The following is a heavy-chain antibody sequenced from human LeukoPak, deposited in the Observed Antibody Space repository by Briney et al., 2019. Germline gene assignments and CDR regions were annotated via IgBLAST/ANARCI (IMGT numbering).Heavy chain of an antibody. D-gene: IGHD4-17*01. CDR3: ARVPTVTFFDY. Sequence: SETLSLTCTVSGGSISSNNYYWGWIRQPPGKGLEWIGSLYYSGSTYYNPSLKSRVTISVDTSKNQFSLKLSSVTAADTAVYYCARVPTVTFFDYWGQGTLVTVSS. J-gene: IGHJ4*02. CDR2: LYYSGST. V-gene: IGHV4-39*01. CDR1: GGSISSNNYY.